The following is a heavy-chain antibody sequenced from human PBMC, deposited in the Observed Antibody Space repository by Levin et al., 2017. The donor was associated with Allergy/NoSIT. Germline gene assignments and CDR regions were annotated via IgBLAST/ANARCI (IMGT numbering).Heavy chain of an antibody. V-gene: IGHV3-73*01. Sequence: KVSCAASGFTFSGSAMHWVRQASGKGLEWVGRIRSKANSYATAYAASVKGRFTISRDDSKNTAYLQMNSLKTEDTAVYYCTITAVAGKRVIDYWGQGTLVTVSS. D-gene: IGHD6-19*01. J-gene: IGHJ4*02. CDR3: TITAVAGKRVIDY. CDR1: GFTFSGSA. CDR2: IRSKANSYAT.